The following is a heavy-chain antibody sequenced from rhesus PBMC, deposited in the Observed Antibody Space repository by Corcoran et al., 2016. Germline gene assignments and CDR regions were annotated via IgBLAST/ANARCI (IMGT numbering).Heavy chain of an antibody. J-gene: IGHJ5-1*01. CDR3: AGGGPDKDRFDV. Sequence: QLQLQESGPGLVRPSETLSLTCAVSRDPFIHPWWSWIRPPPGKGLEWIGRISGGSGSTSYRPSLRSRVTISTDRSKTQFSLKLDSVTAADTAVYFCAGGGPDKDRFDVWGPGVLVTVSS. V-gene: IGHV4-147*01. CDR1: RDPFIHPW. CDR2: ISGGSGST. D-gene: IGHD1-44*01.